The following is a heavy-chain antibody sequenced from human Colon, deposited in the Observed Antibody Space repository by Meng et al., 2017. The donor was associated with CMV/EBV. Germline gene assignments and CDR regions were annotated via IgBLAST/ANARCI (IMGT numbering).Heavy chain of an antibody. CDR1: GLTFGSFT. CDR3: VREIRRSWFDP. Sequence: GESLKISCAVSGLTFGSFTMSWVRQAPGKGLEWVASINSYAYNIGYADSVKGRFTISRDNAKNSLYLQMNSLGAEDTAVCFCVREIRRSWFDPWGQGTLVTVSS. V-gene: IGHV3-21*01. CDR2: INSYAYNI. J-gene: IGHJ5*02. D-gene: IGHD4-17*01.